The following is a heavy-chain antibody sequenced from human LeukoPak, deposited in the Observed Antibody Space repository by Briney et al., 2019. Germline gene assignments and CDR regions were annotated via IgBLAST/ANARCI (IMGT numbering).Heavy chain of an antibody. CDR2: ISSSSSYI. V-gene: IGHV3-21*06. J-gene: IGHJ3*02. CDR1: GFTFSSYT. CDR3: ARDTYDILTGYYKWAFDI. D-gene: IGHD3-9*01. Sequence: GGSLRLSCAASGFTFSSYTMNWVRQAPGKGLEWVSSISSSSSYIYYADSVKGRFTISRDNAKNSLYLQMNSLRAEDTAVYYCARDTYDILTGYYKWAFDIWGQGTMVTVSS.